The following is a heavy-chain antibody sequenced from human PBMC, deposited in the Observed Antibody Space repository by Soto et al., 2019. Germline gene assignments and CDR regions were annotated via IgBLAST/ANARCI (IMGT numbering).Heavy chain of an antibody. J-gene: IGHJ6*02. CDR1: GFTFSSYS. CDR3: AREAGVYGSGSYGMDV. D-gene: IGHD3-10*01. Sequence: QVQLVECGGGVVQPGRSLRLSCAASGFTFSSYSMHWVRQAPGKGLEWVAVISYDGSDKYYADSVKGRFTISRDNSKNTLYLQMNSLRAEDTAVYYCAREAGVYGSGSYGMDVWGQGTTVTVSS. CDR2: ISYDGSDK. V-gene: IGHV3-30-3*01.